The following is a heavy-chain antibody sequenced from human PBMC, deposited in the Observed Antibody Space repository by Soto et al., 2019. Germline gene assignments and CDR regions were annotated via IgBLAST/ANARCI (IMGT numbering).Heavy chain of an antibody. CDR2: IWYDGSNK. Sequence: QVQLVESGGGVVQPGRSLRLSCAASGFTFSSYGMHWVRQAPGKGLEWVAVIWYDGSNKYYADSVKGRFTISRDNSKXXVXVQMNSLRAEDTAVYYWARDGYCSGGSCYSVPVFDYWGQGTPVTVSS. CDR1: GFTFSSYG. J-gene: IGHJ4*02. CDR3: ARDGYCSGGSCYSVPVFDY. V-gene: IGHV3-33*01. D-gene: IGHD2-15*01.